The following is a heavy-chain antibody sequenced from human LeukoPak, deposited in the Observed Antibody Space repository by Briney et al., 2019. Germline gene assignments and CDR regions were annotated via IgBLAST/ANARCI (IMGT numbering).Heavy chain of an antibody. J-gene: IGHJ4*02. V-gene: IGHV1-2*04. CDR1: GGTFSSYA. CDR2: IDPNSGGT. CDR3: ARASPYSSSSGFAY. Sequence: ASVKVSCKASGGTFSSYAISWVRQAPGQGPEWMGWIDPNSGGTNYAQKFQGWVTMTRDTSITTAYIEVNRLISDDTAVYYCARASPYSSSSGFAYWGQGTLVTVSS. D-gene: IGHD6-6*01.